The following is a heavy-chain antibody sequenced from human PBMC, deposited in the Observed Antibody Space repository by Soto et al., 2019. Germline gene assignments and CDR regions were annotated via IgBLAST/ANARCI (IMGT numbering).Heavy chain of an antibody. Sequence: GGSLRLSCASSEFTVTNNEMSWVRQAPGKGLEWVSILYSGGNTYYADSVEGRFTISRDGSKNTLYLHMNSLRAEDTAVYYCALRRVAYADFWGQGTRVTVSS. J-gene: IGHJ4*02. CDR1: EFTVTNNE. CDR2: LYSGGNT. CDR3: ALRRVAYADF. D-gene: IGHD2-2*01. V-gene: IGHV3-53*01.